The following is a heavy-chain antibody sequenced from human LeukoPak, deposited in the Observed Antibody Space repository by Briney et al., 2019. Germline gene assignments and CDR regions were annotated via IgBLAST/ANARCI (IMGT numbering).Heavy chain of an antibody. CDR3: SRGEWRRTSCPIGWFDP. Sequence: SETLSLTCTVSGFSVSSGSYYWGWLRQPPGKGLEWIGYIYYSGSTNYNPSLKRRFTISVDTSKNQLSLKLSSVTAADTAVYYCSRGEWRRTSCPIGWFDPWGQGTLVTVSS. D-gene: IGHD2-2*01. CDR2: IYYSGST. CDR1: GFSVSSGSYY. J-gene: IGHJ5*02. V-gene: IGHV4-61*01.